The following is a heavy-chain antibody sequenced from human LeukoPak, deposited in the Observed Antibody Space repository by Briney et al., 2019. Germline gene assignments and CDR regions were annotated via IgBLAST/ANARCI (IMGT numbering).Heavy chain of an antibody. CDR1: GFTFSSYG. CDR3: AKERFLEWVDY. CDR2: ISYDGSNK. Sequence: GGSLRLSCAASGFTFSSYGMHWVRQAPGKGLEWVAVISYDGSNKYYADSVKGRFTISRDNSKNTLYLQMNSLRAEDTAVYYCAKERFLEWVDYWGQGTLVTVSS. V-gene: IGHV3-30*18. J-gene: IGHJ4*02. D-gene: IGHD3-3*01.